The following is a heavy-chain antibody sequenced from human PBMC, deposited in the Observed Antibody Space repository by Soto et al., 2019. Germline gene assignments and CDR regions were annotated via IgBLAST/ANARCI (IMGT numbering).Heavy chain of an antibody. J-gene: IGHJ3*02. V-gene: IGHV3-23*01. CDR3: AKVPLMKLVGDAFDM. D-gene: IGHD6-6*01. CDR1: GFTFSSYG. CDR2: ISGSGVST. Sequence: HPGGSLRLSCAASGFTFSSYGMSWVRQAPGKGLEWVSAISGSGVSTYYADSVKGRFTISRDNSKNTLYLQMNSLRAEDTAVYYCAKVPLMKLVGDAFDMWGHGTMVTVSS.